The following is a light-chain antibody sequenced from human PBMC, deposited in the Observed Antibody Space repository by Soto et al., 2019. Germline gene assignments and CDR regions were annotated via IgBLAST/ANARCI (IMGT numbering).Light chain of an antibody. J-gene: IGLJ2*01. Sequence: QTVVTQEQSCSVSPGGTVTLTCGLTSGSVSTTYYPSWYQQTPGQAPRTLIYSTNIRSSGVPDLFSGSILGNKAALTITGSQADDESDYHCMLYMGGGLVVFGGGTKLTVL. CDR1: SGSVSTTYY. CDR2: STN. V-gene: IGLV8-61*01. CDR3: MLYMGGGLVV.